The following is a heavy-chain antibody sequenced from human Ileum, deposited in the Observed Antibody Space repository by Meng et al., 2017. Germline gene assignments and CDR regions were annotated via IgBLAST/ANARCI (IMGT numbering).Heavy chain of an antibody. Sequence: QVWVKQWGDGLLKTSETLSLTCAVDGGSFSGYYWSWIRQTPGKGLEWIGEINHSGSTNYNPSLKSRVTISVDTSKNQFSLKLSSVTAADTAVYYCSRTSYYDNSGYYPGWGQGTLVTVFS. D-gene: IGHD3-22*01. CDR3: SRTSYYDNSGYYPG. CDR1: GGSFSGYY. CDR2: INHSGST. V-gene: IGHV4-34*01. J-gene: IGHJ4*02.